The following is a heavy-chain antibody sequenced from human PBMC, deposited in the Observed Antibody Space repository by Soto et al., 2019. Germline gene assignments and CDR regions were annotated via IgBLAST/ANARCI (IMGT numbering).Heavy chain of an antibody. CDR2: IRSSRRYI. J-gene: IGHJ6*02. Sequence: EGSLRLSCAASGFTFSSYSMNWVRQAPGKGLEWVSSIRSSRRYIYYADSGKGRCTSSRDNAKNSLERQMNSLRDEDTAVYYCARDRVCGVVTYYNYYGRCSWGQGTTVTVSS. CDR3: ARDRVCGVVTYYNYYGRCS. V-gene: IGHV3-21*01. CDR1: GFTFSSYS. D-gene: IGHD3-3*01.